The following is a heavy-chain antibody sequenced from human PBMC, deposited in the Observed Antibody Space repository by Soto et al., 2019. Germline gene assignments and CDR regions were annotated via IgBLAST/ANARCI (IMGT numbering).Heavy chain of an antibody. CDR3: ARRGFYGDYYYYMDV. CDR2: INHSGST. J-gene: IGHJ6*03. Sequence: PSETLSLTCAVYGGSFSGYYWSWIRQPPGKGLEWIGEINHSGSTNYNPSLKSRVTISVDTSKNQFSLKLSSVTAADTAVYYCARRGFYGDYYYYMDVWGKGTTVTVSS. V-gene: IGHV4-34*01. CDR1: GGSFSGYY. D-gene: IGHD4-17*01.